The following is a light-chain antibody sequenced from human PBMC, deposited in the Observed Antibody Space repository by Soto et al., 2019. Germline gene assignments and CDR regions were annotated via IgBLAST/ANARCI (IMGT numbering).Light chain of an antibody. CDR2: DAS. Sequence: EIVLTQSPATLSLSTGERATLSCRASQSVSSYLAWYQQKPGQAPRLLIYDASNRATGIPARFSGSGSGTDFTLTISSLEPEDFAVYYCQQRSNLLTFGGGTKVEIK. J-gene: IGKJ4*01. CDR3: QQRSNLLT. V-gene: IGKV3-11*01. CDR1: QSVSSY.